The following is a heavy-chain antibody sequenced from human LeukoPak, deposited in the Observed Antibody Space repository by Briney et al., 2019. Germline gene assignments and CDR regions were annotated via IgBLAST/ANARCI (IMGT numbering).Heavy chain of an antibody. V-gene: IGHV3-21*01. J-gene: IGHJ4*02. CDR1: GFTFSSYT. CDR2: IGSRSNYI. CDR3: ARDLTYYYDSTGYISYDY. D-gene: IGHD3-22*01. Sequence: GGSLRLSCAASGFTFSSYTMNWVRQAPGKGLEWVSSIGSRSNYIYYADSVKGRFTISRNNANNSLYLQMNSLGAEDTAVYYCARDLTYYYDSTGYISYDYWGQGTLVTVSS.